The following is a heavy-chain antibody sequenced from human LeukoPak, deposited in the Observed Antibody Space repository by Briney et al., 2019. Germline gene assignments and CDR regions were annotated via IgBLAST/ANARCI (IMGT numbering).Heavy chain of an antibody. CDR3: ARGPRNDP. CDR1: GYPFTTYE. CDR2: VHPNTGNT. D-gene: IGHD1-14*01. V-gene: IGHV1-8*01. Sequence: ASVTVSRKTSGYPFTTYEINWVRQAAGQGLEWMGWVHPNTGNTAYAQRFQGRVTMTRDTSISTAYMELSSLTSNDTAVYFCARGPRNDPWGQGTLVTVSS. J-gene: IGHJ5*02.